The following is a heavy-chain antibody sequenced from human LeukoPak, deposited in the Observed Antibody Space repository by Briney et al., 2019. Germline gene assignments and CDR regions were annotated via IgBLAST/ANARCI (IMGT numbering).Heavy chain of an antibody. V-gene: IGHV4-34*01. CDR2: INHSGST. CDR3: ARVMVSRPWHFDL. Sequence: SETLSLTCAVYGGSFSGYYWSWIRQPPGKGLEWIGEINHSGSTNYNPSLKSRVTISVDTSKNQFSLKLSSVTAADTAVYYCARVMVSRPWHFDLWGRGTLVTVSS. CDR1: GGSFSGYY. J-gene: IGHJ2*01. D-gene: IGHD2-8*01.